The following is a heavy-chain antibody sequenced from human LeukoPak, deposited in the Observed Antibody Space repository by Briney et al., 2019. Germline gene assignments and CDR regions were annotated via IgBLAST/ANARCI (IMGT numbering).Heavy chain of an antibody. CDR1: GYTFTGYY. CDR3: ARDNSSSWYLLDY. Sequence: ASVKVSCKASGYTFTGYYMHWVRRAPGQGLEWMGWINPNSGGTNYAQKFQGWVTMTRDTSISTAYMELSRLRSDDTAVYYCARDNSSSWYLLDYWGQGTLVTVSS. J-gene: IGHJ4*02. V-gene: IGHV1-2*04. CDR2: INPNSGGT. D-gene: IGHD6-13*01.